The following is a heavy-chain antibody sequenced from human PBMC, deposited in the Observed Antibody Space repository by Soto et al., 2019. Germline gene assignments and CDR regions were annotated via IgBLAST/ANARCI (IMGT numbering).Heavy chain of an antibody. J-gene: IGHJ5*02. CDR1: GFTFSSYS. D-gene: IGHD4-17*01. V-gene: IGHV3-21*01. CDR2: ISISSCYI. CDR3: ARDRSTVIPPWFDP. Sequence: GGSLRLSCAASGFTFSSYSMNWVRQAPGKGLEWVSSISISSCYIYYADSVKGRFTISRDNAKNSLYLQMNSLRAEDTAVYYCARDRSTVIPPWFDPWGQGTLVTVSS.